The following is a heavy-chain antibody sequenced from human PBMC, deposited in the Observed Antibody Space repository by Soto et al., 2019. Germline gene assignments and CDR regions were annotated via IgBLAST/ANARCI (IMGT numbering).Heavy chain of an antibody. Sequence: QVQLVESGGGLVKPGGSLRLSCAASGFTFSDYYMSWIRQAPGKGLEWVSYISSSSSYTNYADSVKGRFTISRDNAKNSLYLQMNSLRAADTAVYYCARGDVENEYIWFDPWGQGTLVTVSS. CDR3: ARGDVENEYIWFDP. J-gene: IGHJ5*02. CDR2: ISSSSSYT. D-gene: IGHD1-1*01. CDR1: GFTFSDYY. V-gene: IGHV3-11*06.